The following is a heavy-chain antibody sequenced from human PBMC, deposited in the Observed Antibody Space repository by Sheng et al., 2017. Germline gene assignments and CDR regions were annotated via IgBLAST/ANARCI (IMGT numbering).Heavy chain of an antibody. V-gene: IGHV3-23*04. D-gene: IGHD2-15*01. Sequence: DVQLVESGGGLVQPGGTLRLSCAVSGLSLSSSQMSWVRQAPGKGLEWVSSLSGGDGTTYYADSVKGRFAISRGSSKDTLILEMNSLRVDDTAVYFCTKGECSGAGCYGYYFYYYMDVWGKGTTVTVSS. CDR2: LSGGDGTT. CDR1: GLSLSSSQ. J-gene: IGHJ6*03. CDR3: TKGECSGAGCYGYYFYYYMDV.